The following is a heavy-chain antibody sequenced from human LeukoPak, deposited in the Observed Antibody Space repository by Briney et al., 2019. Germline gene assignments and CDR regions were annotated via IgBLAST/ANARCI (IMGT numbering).Heavy chain of an antibody. D-gene: IGHD3-3*01. CDR2: IVVGSGNT. CDR3: AAHYDFWSGYSWFDP. CDR1: GFTFTSSA. J-gene: IGHJ5*02. V-gene: IGHV1-58*02. Sequence: ASVKVSCKASGFTFTSSAMQWVRQARGQRLEWIGWIVVGSGNTNYAQKFQERVTITRDMSTSTAYMELSSLRSEDTAVYYCAAHYDFWSGYSWFDPWGQGTLVTVSP.